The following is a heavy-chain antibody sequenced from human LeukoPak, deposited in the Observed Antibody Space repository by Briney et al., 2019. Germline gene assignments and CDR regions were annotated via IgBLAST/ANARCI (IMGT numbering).Heavy chain of an antibody. CDR2: IYYSGST. Sequence: SETLSFTCTVSGGSVSSYYWSWIRQPPGKGLEWIGYIYYSGSTNYNPSLKSRVTISVDTSKNQFSLKLSSVTAADTAVYYCARAKKNWFDPWGQGTLVTVSS. J-gene: IGHJ5*02. CDR1: GGSVSSYY. V-gene: IGHV4-59*02. CDR3: ARAKKNWFDP.